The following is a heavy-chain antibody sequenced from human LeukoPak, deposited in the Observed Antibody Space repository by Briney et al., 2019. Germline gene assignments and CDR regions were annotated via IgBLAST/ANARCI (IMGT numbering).Heavy chain of an antibody. J-gene: IGHJ4*02. D-gene: IGHD5-18*01. CDR1: GSSVSSGSYY. V-gene: IGHV4-39*01. Sequence: PSETLSLTCTVSGSSVSSGSYYWSWIRQPPGKGLEWIGNIHNSESTYYNPSLKSRVTMSVDTSKNQFSLKLSSVTAADTAVYYCARQVTFGYAFAYYFDYWGQGSLVTVSS. CDR3: ARQVTFGYAFAYYFDY. CDR2: IHNSEST.